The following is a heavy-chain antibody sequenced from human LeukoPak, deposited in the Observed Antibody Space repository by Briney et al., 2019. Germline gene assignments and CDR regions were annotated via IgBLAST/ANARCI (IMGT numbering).Heavy chain of an antibody. V-gene: IGHV3-23*01. CDR2: ICTTGGYT. D-gene: IGHD3-16*01. CDR3: AKKPGKIKFPFDI. Sequence: PGGSLRLSCVGSVFTFSTYDMGWVRQTPGKGLEWVSAICTTGGYTEDADSVKGRFTISRDNSQNTLFLQMHSLRAEDTAVYYCAKKPGKIKFPFDIWGQGTLVTVSP. CDR1: VFTFSTYD. J-gene: IGHJ4*02.